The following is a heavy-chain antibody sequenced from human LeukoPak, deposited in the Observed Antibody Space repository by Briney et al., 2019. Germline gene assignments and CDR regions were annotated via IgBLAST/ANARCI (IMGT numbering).Heavy chain of an antibody. Sequence: GGSLRLSCAASGFTFDDYTMHWVRQAPGKGLEWVAVISYDGSNKYYADSVKGRFTISRDNSKNTLYLQMNSLRAEDTAVYYCAKGHSGSGTGDYWGQGTLVTVSS. CDR1: GFTFDDYT. CDR2: ISYDGSNK. CDR3: AKGHSGSGTGDY. D-gene: IGHD3-10*01. J-gene: IGHJ4*02. V-gene: IGHV3-30*18.